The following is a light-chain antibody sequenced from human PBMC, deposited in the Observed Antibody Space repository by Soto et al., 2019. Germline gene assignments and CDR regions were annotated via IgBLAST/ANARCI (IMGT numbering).Light chain of an antibody. CDR3: QQYGGSPPT. CDR2: GAY. V-gene: IGKV3-20*01. Sequence: EIVLTQSTGTLSLSPGERATLSCRASQRVSSNYLAWYQRKPGHAPRLLIYGAYSRATDIPNRFSGSGSGTDFTLTITRLEPEDFAVYFCQQYGGSPPTFGQGTKVEIK. J-gene: IGKJ1*01. CDR1: QRVSSNY.